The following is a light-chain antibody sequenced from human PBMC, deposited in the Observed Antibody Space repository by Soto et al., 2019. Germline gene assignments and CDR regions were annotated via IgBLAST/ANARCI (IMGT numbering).Light chain of an antibody. CDR2: EVS. CDR3: SSYAGSNNPYI. Sequence: QSVLTQPPSASGSPGQSVTISCTGTSSDVGYYNFVSWYQQHPGKAPKLMIYEVSERPSGVPDRFSGSKSGNTASLTVSGLQHDDDPDYYFSSYAGSNNPYIFGTGTKLTVL. V-gene: IGLV2-8*01. J-gene: IGLJ1*01. CDR1: SSDVGYYNF.